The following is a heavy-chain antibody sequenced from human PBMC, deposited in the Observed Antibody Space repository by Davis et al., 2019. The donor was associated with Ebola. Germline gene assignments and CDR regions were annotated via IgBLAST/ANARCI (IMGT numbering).Heavy chain of an antibody. V-gene: IGHV3-30*18. CDR1: GFTFSSYG. CDR2: ISYDGSNK. CDR3: AKGKYKRQLRVYWYFDL. Sequence: GESLKISCAASGFTFSSYGMHWVRQAPGKGLEWVAVISYDGSNKYYADSVKGRFTISRDNSKNTLYLQMNSLRAEDTAVYYCAKGKYKRQLRVYWYFDLWGRGTLVTVSS. J-gene: IGHJ2*01. D-gene: IGHD1-14*01.